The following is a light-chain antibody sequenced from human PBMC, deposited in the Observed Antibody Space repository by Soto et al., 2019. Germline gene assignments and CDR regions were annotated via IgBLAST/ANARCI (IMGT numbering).Light chain of an antibody. V-gene: IGLV2-8*01. J-gene: IGLJ2*01. Sequence: QPVLTQPPSASGSPGQSVTISCTGTSSDVGGYNYVSWYQHHPGKAPKLMIYEVSKRPSGVPDRFSGSKSGNTASLTVSGLQAEDEADYYCSSYAGSNTFVVFGGGTKLTVL. CDR2: EVS. CDR3: SSYAGSNTFVV. CDR1: SSDVGGYNY.